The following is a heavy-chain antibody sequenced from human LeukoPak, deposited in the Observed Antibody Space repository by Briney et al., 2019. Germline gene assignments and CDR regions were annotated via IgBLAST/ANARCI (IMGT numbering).Heavy chain of an antibody. CDR1: GGSISSGGYY. CDR3: ARKNYYDSSGYLDY. CDR2: IYYSGST. J-gene: IGHJ4*02. Sequence: PSETLSLTCTVSGGSISSGGYYWSWIRQHPGKGLEWIGYIYYSGSTYYNPSLKSRVIISVDTSKNQFSLKLSSVTAADTAVYYCARKNYYDSSGYLDYWGQGTLVTVSS. D-gene: IGHD3-22*01. V-gene: IGHV4-31*03.